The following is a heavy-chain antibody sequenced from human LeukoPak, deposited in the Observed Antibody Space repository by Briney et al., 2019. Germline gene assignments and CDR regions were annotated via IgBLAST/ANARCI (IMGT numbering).Heavy chain of an antibody. J-gene: IGHJ6*03. Sequence: SVKVSCKASGYTFTSYGISWVRQAPGQGLEWMGGIIPIFGTANYAQKFQGRVTITADESTSTAYMELSSLRSEDTAVYYCARGFQDIVVVPAAIGEDYYYYYMDVWGKGTTVTVSS. V-gene: IGHV1-69*13. D-gene: IGHD2-2*01. CDR1: GYTFTSYG. CDR2: IIPIFGTA. CDR3: ARGFQDIVVVPAAIGEDYYYYYMDV.